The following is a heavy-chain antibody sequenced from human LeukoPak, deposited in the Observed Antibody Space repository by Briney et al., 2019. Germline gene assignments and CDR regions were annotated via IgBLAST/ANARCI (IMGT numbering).Heavy chain of an antibody. D-gene: IGHD1-26*01. J-gene: IGHJ3*02. V-gene: IGHV4-59*11. Sequence: PSETLSLTYTVSCGTISRHYWSWIRQPPGKRLEWIAYIDYGGSTNYNPSLKGRLTISVDVSSNQFSLKLSSVTAADTALYYCARDRRRDRLHAFVIWGQGTMVTVSS. CDR3: ARDRRRDRLHAFVI. CDR2: IDYGGST. CDR1: CGTISRHY.